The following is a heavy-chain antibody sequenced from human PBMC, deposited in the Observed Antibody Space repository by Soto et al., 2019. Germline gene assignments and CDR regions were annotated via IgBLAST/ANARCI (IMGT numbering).Heavy chain of an antibody. D-gene: IGHD2-15*01. CDR2: ISYDGSNK. J-gene: IGHJ6*02. V-gene: IGHV3-30-3*01. CDR1: GFTFSSYA. Sequence: QVQLVESGGGVVQPGRSLRLSCAASGFTFSSYAMHWVRQAPGKGLEWVAVISYDGSNKYYADSVKGRFTISRDNSKNTLYLQMNSLRAEDTAVYYCARAGCDGGSCYTLVGLRYGMDVWGQGTTVTASS. CDR3: ARAGCDGGSCYTLVGLRYGMDV.